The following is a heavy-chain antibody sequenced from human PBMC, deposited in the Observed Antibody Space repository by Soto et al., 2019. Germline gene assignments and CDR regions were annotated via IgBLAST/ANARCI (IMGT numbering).Heavy chain of an antibody. V-gene: IGHV1-69*01. CDR2: IIPIFGTA. J-gene: IGHJ4*02. D-gene: IGHD1-26*01. Sequence: QVQLVQSGAEVKKPGSSVKVSCKASGGTFSSYSINWVRQAPGQGLEWMGEIIPIFGTANYAQKFQGRVTITADESTSTAYMWLSSLRSEDTAVYYCARDGGRHAGGIDYWGQGTLVTVSS. CDR3: ARDGGRHAGGIDY. CDR1: GGTFSSYS.